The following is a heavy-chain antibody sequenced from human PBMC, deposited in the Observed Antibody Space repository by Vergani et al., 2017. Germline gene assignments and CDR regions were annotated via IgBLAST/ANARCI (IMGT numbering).Heavy chain of an antibody. CDR1: GGTFSSYA. CDR3: AREDGYNPSYPYYFDY. D-gene: IGHD5-24*01. V-gene: IGHV1-69*06. J-gene: IGHJ4*02. Sequence: QVQLVQSGAEVKKPGSSVKVSCKASGGTFSSYAISWVRQAPGQGLEWMGGIIPIFGTANYAQKFQCRVTITADKSTSTAYMELSSLRSDDTAVYYCAREDGYNPSYPYYFDYWGQGTLVTVSS. CDR2: IIPIFGTA.